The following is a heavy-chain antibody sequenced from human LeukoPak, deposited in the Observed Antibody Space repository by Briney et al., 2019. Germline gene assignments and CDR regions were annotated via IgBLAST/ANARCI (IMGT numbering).Heavy chain of an antibody. CDR2: ISSSSSTI. D-gene: IGHD2-15*01. V-gene: IGHV3-48*01. CDR1: GFTFSSYS. CDR3: AREDLVSGGPFDI. Sequence: GGSLRLSCAASGFTFSSYSMNWVRQAPGKGLEWVSYISSSSSTIYYADSVKGRFTISRDNAKNSLYLQMNSLRAEDTAVYYCAREDLVSGGPFDIWGQGTMVTVSS. J-gene: IGHJ3*02.